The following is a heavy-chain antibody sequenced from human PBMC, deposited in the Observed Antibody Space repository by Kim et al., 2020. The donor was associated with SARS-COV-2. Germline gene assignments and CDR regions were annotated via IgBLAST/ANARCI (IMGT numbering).Heavy chain of an antibody. CDR1: GFTFSSYA. CDR2: ISYDGSNK. D-gene: IGHD4-17*01. J-gene: IGHJ6*02. V-gene: IGHV3-30-3*01. Sequence: GGSLRLSCAASGFTFSSYAMHWVRQAPGKGLEWVAVISYDGSNKYYADSVKGRFTISRDNSKNTLYLQMNSLRAEDTAVYYCARDRGYGDYKSPLYGMDVWGQGTTVTVSS. CDR3: ARDRGYGDYKSPLYGMDV.